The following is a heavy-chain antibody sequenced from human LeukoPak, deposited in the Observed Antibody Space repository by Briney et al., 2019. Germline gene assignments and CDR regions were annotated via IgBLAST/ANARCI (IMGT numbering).Heavy chain of an antibody. CDR2: ISSDGSTK. Sequence: GMSLRLSCAAYGFTFTKYAMHWVRQAPGKGLDWVAVISSDGSTKYYADSVKGRLIISRDNSKNTLYLQMDSLRTEDTAVYYRARDYSTAWVNWIDPWGQGTLVTVSS. CDR1: GFTFTKYA. CDR3: ARDYSTAWVNWIDP. D-gene: IGHD2-8*02. V-gene: IGHV3-30-3*01. J-gene: IGHJ5*02.